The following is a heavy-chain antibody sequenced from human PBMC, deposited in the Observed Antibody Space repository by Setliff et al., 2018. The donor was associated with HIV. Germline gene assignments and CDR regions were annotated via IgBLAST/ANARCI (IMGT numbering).Heavy chain of an antibody. CDR2: IYSSGRT. V-gene: IGHV4-4*07. D-gene: IGHD3-16*01. J-gene: IGHJ4*02. CDR3: ARLGYVTFDFDY. Sequence: SETLSLTCTVSGGSISNYYWSWIRQPAEKGLEWIGRIYSSGRTNYNPSLKSRVTLSLDTSKKQFSLKLSSVTAADTAVYFCARLGYVTFDFDYWGQGTLVTVSS. CDR1: GGSISNYY.